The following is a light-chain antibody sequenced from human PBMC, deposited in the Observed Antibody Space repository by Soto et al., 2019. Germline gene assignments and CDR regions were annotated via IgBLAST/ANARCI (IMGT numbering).Light chain of an antibody. CDR2: GTS. CDR3: QQYGTTPWT. V-gene: IGKV3-20*01. CDR1: QSVSSSY. J-gene: IGKJ1*01. Sequence: EIVLTQSPGTLSLSPGERATLSCRASQSVSSSYLAWYQHKPGQAPRLLISGTSSRATGIPDRFSGSGAGTDFTLTISRMEPEDFALYYCQQYGTTPWTFGQGTKVDIK.